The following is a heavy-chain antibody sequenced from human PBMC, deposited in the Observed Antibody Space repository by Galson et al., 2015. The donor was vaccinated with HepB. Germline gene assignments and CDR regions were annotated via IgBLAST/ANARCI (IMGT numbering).Heavy chain of an antibody. Sequence: SLRLSCAASGCPFSNYGMSWVRPAPGKGLECVSSISRSGSTKYADSVKGRLTISRDNSKSTLYLQLNSLRAEDTAIYYCAKESLGELHHIYDFDHGGQGTLVPVSS. V-gene: IGHV3-23*01. CDR1: GCPFSNYG. J-gene: IGHJ4*02. D-gene: IGHD3-10*01. CDR2: ISRSGST. CDR3: AKESLGELHHIYDFDH.